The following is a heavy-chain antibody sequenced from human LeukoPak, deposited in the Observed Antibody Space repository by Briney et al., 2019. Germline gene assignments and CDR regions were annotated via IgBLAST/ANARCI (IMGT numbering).Heavy chain of an antibody. V-gene: IGHV3-74*01. Sequence: TGGSLRLSCAASGFTFSSYWMHWVRQAPGKGLVWVSGINSDGSTTTYADSVKGRFTISRDNSKNTLYLEVISLTAEDTAVYYCAKDDAWLRFGEWSQGTLVTVSS. D-gene: IGHD3-10*01. CDR1: GFTFSSYW. CDR3: AKDDAWLRFGE. J-gene: IGHJ4*02. CDR2: INSDGSTT.